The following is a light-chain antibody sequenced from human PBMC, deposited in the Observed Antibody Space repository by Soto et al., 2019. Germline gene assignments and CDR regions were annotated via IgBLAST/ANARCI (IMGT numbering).Light chain of an antibody. CDR3: SSYAGGDTPVL. J-gene: IGLJ3*02. CDR1: SSDLGNHNF. CDR2: EVS. V-gene: IGLV2-8*01. Sequence: QSALTQPPSASGSPGQSVSISCTGSSSDLGNHNFVSWYQQYPGKAPKLMIFEVSKRPSGVPDRFSASKSGNTASPTVSGLQAEDEADYYCSSYAGGDTPVLFGGGTKVTVL.